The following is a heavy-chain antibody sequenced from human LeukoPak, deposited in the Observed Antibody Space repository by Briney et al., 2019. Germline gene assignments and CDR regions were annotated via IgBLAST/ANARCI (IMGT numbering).Heavy chain of an antibody. D-gene: IGHD5-12*01. CDR1: GFTFTNYA. CDR2: ISDTGHST. Sequence: PGGSLRLSCAASGFTFTNYAVSWVRQAPGKGLEWVSIISDTGHSTYYADSVKGRFTVSRDNSKNPLYLQMNSLRAEETALYYCAKGGQWLRYYFDSWGQGTLVTVSS. CDR3: AKGGQWLRYYFDS. J-gene: IGHJ4*02. V-gene: IGHV3-23*01.